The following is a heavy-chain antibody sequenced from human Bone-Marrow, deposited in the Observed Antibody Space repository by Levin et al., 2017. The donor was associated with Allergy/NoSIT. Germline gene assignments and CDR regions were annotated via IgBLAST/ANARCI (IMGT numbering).Heavy chain of an antibody. CDR1: GYTFTTYP. V-gene: IGHV1-3*01. J-gene: IGHJ4*02. CDR2: INAGNANT. CDR3: ARVTHYSNYEAPFDY. D-gene: IGHD4-11*01. Sequence: GASVKVSCKASGYTFTTYPIHWVRQAPGQRLEWMGSINAGNANTKYAQNFEGRVTITRDTSATTAYMELSSLRSEDTATYYCARVTHYSNYEAPFDYWGQGTLITVSS.